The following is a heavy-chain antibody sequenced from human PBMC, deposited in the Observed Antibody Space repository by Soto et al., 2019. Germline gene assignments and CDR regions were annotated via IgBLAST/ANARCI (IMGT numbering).Heavy chain of an antibody. CDR1: GFNFNTHS. D-gene: IGHD1-26*01. V-gene: IGHV3-48*01. CDR3: ARGPMPVGAITS. J-gene: IGHJ5*02. CDR2: ISSGSSTI. Sequence: EVQLVESGGGLVQPGGSLRLSCAASGFNFNTHSMNWVRQTPGKGLEWISYISSGSSTIYYADSVKGRFTISRHNAKNSVYLQMNSLRAEDTAVYYCARGPMPVGAITSWGQGTLVTVSS.